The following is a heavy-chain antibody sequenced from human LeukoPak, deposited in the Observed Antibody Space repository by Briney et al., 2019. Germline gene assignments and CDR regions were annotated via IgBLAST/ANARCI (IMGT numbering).Heavy chain of an antibody. Sequence: QTGGSLRLSCAATGFTFIDCWMSWVRQAPGQGLEWVAKIKQDGREQPFVDSVKGRFTISRDNAKNSLFLQMDSLRAEDTAVYYCTGGALDYWGQGALVTVSS. CDR2: IKQDGREQ. V-gene: IGHV3-7*04. CDR1: GFTFIDCW. J-gene: IGHJ4*02. CDR3: TGGALDY.